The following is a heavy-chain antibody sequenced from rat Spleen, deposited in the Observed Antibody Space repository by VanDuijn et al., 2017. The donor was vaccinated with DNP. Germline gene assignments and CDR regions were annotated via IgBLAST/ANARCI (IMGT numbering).Heavy chain of an antibody. V-gene: IGHV2-34*01. CDR1: GFSLTSYS. Sequence: QVQLKESGPGLVQPSETLSLTCTVSGFSLTSYSVSWVRQASGKGLEWMGRIWYDGDPAYGSVLRSRLSISRDTSKNQVFLKMTSLQTEDTGTYYCARDSPGAAASPYGLDAWGHGTSVTVSS. D-gene: IGHD1-2*01. J-gene: IGHJ4*01. CDR2: IWYDGDP. CDR3: ARDSPGAAASPYGLDA.